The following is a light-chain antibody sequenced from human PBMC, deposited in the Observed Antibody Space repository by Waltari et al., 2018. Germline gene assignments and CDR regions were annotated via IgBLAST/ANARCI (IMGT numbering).Light chain of an antibody. CDR2: EVS. CDR1: SIDVGGYNY. CDR3: SSYTSSSTLV. V-gene: IGLV2-14*01. J-gene: IGLJ1*01. Sequence: QSALPHPASVSGSPGRPITISCTGTSIDVGGYNYVSWYQQHPGKAPKLMIYEVSNRPSGVSNRFSGSKSGNTASLTISGLQAEDEADYYCSSYTSSSTLVFGTGTKVTVL.